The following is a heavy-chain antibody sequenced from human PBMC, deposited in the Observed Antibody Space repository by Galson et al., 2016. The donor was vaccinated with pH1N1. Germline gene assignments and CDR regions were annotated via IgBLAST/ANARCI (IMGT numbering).Heavy chain of an antibody. V-gene: IGHV3-23*01. D-gene: IGHD3-10*01. CDR3: AKGGDYFASGPFSYMDV. CDR2: ISGSGDIT. CDR1: GFTFSSFA. J-gene: IGHJ6*03. Sequence: SLRLSCAASGFTFSSFAMTWVRQAPGKGLDWVSTISGSGDITNFGDSVKGRFTISRDNSKNTLYLEMNSLRAEDSAVYFCAKGGDYFASGPFSYMDVWGKATPVTVSS.